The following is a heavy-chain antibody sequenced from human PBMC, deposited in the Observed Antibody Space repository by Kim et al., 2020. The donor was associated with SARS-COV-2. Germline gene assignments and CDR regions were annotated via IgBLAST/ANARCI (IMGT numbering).Heavy chain of an antibody. V-gene: IGHV4-59*08. CDR2: VDYTGTA. D-gene: IGHD3-16*01. CDR3: SSHLRFLGTFYTLAD. J-gene: IGHJ1*01. Sequence: SETLSLTCTVSGGSLTTNYWTWIRQSPERGLEWIACVDYTGTAVYNPSLRSRVTLSVDTSKNQFSLKLRSVTAADTATYFCSSHLRFLGTFYTLADWGQG. CDR1: GGSLTTNY.